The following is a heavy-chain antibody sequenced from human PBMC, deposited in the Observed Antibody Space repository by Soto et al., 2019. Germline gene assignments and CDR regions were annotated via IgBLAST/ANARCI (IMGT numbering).Heavy chain of an antibody. CDR1: GGTSSSYT. CDR2: IIPILGIA. D-gene: IGHD2-2*01. Sequence: QVQLVQSGAEVKKPGSSVKVSCKASGGTSSSYTISWVRQAPGQGLEWMGRIIPILGIANYAQKFQGRVTITADKSTSTAYMELSSLRSEDTAVYYCAIGNCSSTSCYANWFDPWGQGTLVTVSS. V-gene: IGHV1-69*02. J-gene: IGHJ5*02. CDR3: AIGNCSSTSCYANWFDP.